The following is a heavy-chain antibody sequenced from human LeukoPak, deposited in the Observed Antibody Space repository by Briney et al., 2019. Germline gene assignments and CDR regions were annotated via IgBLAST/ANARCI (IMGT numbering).Heavy chain of an antibody. V-gene: IGHV3-53*01. Sequence: TGGSLRLSCGASGFIVSSSYMSWVRQAPGKGLEWVSVLYSGGTTHYGDSVEGRFAISRDNSKNTLFLQVNSLRAEDTAVYYCARGHIAVAGYYGAGPSDYWGQGTLVTVSS. CDR1: GFIVSSSY. CDR2: LYSGGTT. CDR3: ARGHIAVAGYYGAGPSDY. D-gene: IGHD6-19*01. J-gene: IGHJ4*02.